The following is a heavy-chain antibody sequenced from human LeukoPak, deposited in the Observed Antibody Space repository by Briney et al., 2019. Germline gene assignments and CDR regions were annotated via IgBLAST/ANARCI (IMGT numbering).Heavy chain of an antibody. CDR1: GFTFSISG. V-gene: IGHV3-30*02. CDR3: AKDGEWTFDI. D-gene: IGHD3-3*01. Sequence: PGGSLRLSCAASGFTFSISGMHWVRQAPGEGLEWVAFIGRDGSTKFYADSVKGRFSISGDSSYNTAYLQMNSLRPEDTAIYYCAKDGEWTFDIWGQGTMVTVSS. J-gene: IGHJ3*02. CDR2: IGRDGSTK.